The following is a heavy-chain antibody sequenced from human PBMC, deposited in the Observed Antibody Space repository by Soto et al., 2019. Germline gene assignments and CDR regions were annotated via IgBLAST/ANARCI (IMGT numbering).Heavy chain of an antibody. J-gene: IGHJ4*02. CDR2: ISYDGSNK. Sequence: GGSLRLSCAASGFTFSSYAMHWVRQAPGKGLEWVAVISYDGSNKYYADSVKGRFTISRDNSKNTLYLQMNSLRAEDTAVYYCARDKRAYSSSSTIFDYWGQGTLVTVSS. D-gene: IGHD6-6*01. V-gene: IGHV3-30-3*01. CDR1: GFTFSSYA. CDR3: ARDKRAYSSSSTIFDY.